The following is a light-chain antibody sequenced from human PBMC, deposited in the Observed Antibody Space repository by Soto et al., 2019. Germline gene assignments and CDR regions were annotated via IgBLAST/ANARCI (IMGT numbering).Light chain of an antibody. CDR2: GAS. CDR1: QSVSTNR. CDR3: QQYDTSPRT. J-gene: IGKJ1*01. V-gene: IGKV3-20*01. Sequence: EIVLTQSPATLSLSPGERATLSCRASQSVSTNRLAWYQQKPGQAPRLLIYGASTRATGIPDRFSGSGSGTDFTLTISRLEPADFAAYYCQQYDTSPRTFGQGTKVEI.